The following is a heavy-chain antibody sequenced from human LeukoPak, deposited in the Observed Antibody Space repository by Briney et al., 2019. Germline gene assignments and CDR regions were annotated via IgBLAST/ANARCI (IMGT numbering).Heavy chain of an antibody. Sequence: SETLSLTCTVSGGSISGYYWSWLRQSPGKGLEWIGYIYYSGSTNYNPSLKSRATISVDTSKNQFSLTLSSVTAADTAVYYCARGGTPGTLFDYWGQGTLVTVSS. CDR3: ARGGTPGTLFDY. V-gene: IGHV4-59*01. CDR2: IYYSGST. CDR1: GGSISGYY. D-gene: IGHD1-1*01. J-gene: IGHJ4*02.